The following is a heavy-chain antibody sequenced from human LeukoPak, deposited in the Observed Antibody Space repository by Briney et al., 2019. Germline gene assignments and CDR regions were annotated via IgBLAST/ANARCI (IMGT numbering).Heavy chain of an antibody. Sequence: GGSLRLSCAASEFTFPMYWMTWVRQAPGKGLEWVADIKQDGSEKYYVDSVKGRFTISRQNAKNSLYLQMNSLRAGDTAVYYCARETDSTLFDYWGQGTLVTVSS. D-gene: IGHD2-2*01. V-gene: IGHV3-7*01. CDR3: ARETDSTLFDY. CDR2: IKQDGSEK. J-gene: IGHJ4*02. CDR1: EFTFPMYW.